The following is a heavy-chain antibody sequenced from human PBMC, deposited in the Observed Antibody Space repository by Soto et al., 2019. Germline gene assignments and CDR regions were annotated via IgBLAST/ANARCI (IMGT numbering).Heavy chain of an antibody. D-gene: IGHD1-1*01. CDR1: GGSMSRYY. CDR2: IHYTGST. J-gene: IGHJ5*01. Sequence: PSETLSLTCTVSGGSMSRYYWTWIRQPPGKGLEWIGNIHYTGSTNYNPSLKSRVTILLGTSTSQFSLKVSSVTAADTAVYYCARDLTISSTDGPLDPWGQGTLVTVSS. V-gene: IGHV4-59*01. CDR3: ARDLTISSTDGPLDP.